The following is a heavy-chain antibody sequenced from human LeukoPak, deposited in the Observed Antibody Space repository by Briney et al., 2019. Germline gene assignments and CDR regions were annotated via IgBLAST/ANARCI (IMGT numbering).Heavy chain of an antibody. Sequence: ASVKVSCKASGYTFTSYGISWVRQAPGQGLEWMGWINPNSGGTNYAQKFQGRVTMTRDTSISTAYMELSRLKSDATAVYYCERDPYGYKDRPGDDYWGQGTLVTVSS. CDR2: INPNSGGT. CDR1: GYTFTSYG. D-gene: IGHD5-24*01. CDR3: ERDPYGYKDRPGDDY. V-gene: IGHV1-2*02. J-gene: IGHJ4*02.